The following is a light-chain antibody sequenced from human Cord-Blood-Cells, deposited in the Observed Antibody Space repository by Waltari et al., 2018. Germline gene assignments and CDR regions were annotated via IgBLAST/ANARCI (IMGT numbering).Light chain of an antibody. J-gene: IGKJ4*01. CDR3: QQYGSSPT. V-gene: IGKV3-20*01. Sequence: EIVLTQSPGTLSLCPGERATLSCRASQSVSSSYLAWYQQKPGQAPRLLIYGASSRATGIPDRFSGSGSGTDFTLTISRLEPEDFAVYYCQQYGSSPTFGGGTKVEIK. CDR1: QSVSSSY. CDR2: GAS.